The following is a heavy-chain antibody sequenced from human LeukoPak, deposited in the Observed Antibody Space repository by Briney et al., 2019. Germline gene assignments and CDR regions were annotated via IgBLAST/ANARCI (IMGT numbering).Heavy chain of an antibody. Sequence: PGGSLRLSCVASGFTFSSYGMRWVRQAPGKGLEWVAVISYDGSNKYYADSVKGRFTISRDNSKNTLYLQMNRLRADDTAVYYCAKDSAMVDHYFDYWGQGTLVTVSS. CDR2: ISYDGSNK. D-gene: IGHD5-18*01. V-gene: IGHV3-30*18. CDR3: AKDSAMVDHYFDY. J-gene: IGHJ4*02. CDR1: GFTFSSYG.